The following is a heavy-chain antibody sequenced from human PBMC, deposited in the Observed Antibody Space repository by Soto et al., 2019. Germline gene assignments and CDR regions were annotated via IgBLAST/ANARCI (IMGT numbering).Heavy chain of an antibody. CDR1: GFTFSRYW. J-gene: IGHJ6*02. V-gene: IGHV3-74*01. Sequence: GVLRLSCAASGFTFSRYWMHWVRQAPGKGLVWVSRMNGDGSSTTYADSVEGRFSISRDNARNTLYLQMNSLRAEDTAVYYCATGGDFWSGSMDVWGQGTTVTVSS. CDR3: ATGGDFWSGSMDV. CDR2: MNGDGSST. D-gene: IGHD3-3*01.